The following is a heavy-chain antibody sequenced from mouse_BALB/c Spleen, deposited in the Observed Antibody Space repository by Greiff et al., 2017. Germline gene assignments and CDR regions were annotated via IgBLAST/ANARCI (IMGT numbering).Heavy chain of an antibody. J-gene: IGHJ4*01. CDR1: GYAFTNYL. V-gene: IGHV1-54*01. D-gene: IGHD1-1*02. CDR3: ARYGYYAMDY. Sequence: QVQVVESGAELVRPGTSVKVSCKASGYAFTNYLIEWVKQRPGQGLEWIGVINPGSGGTNYNEKFKGKATLTADKSSSTAYMQLSSLTSDDSAVYFCARYGYYAMDYWGQGTSVTVSS. CDR2: INPGSGGT.